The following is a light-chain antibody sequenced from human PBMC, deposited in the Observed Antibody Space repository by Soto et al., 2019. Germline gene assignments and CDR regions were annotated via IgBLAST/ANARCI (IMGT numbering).Light chain of an antibody. J-gene: IGLJ1*01. CDR1: SSDVGGYNY. CDR3: SSYAGSSNV. V-gene: IGLV2-8*01. Sequence: QSALTQPRSVSGTPGQSVTISCTGTSSDVGGYNYVSWYQQHPGKAPKLMIYEVNQRPSGVPDRFSGSKSGNTASLTVSGLQAEDEAHYYCSSYAGSSNVVGTGTKVTVL. CDR2: EVN.